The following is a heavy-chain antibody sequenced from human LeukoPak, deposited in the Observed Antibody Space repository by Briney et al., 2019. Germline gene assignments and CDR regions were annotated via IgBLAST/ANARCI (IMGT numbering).Heavy chain of an antibody. Sequence: SETLSLTCTVSGGSISSSSYYWGWIRQPPGKGLEWIGSIYYSGSTYYNPSLKSRVTISVDTSKNQFSLKLSSVTAADTAVYYCARGLYSSSWYSVRNWFDPWGQGTLVTVSS. CDR3: ARGLYSSSWYSVRNWFDP. D-gene: IGHD6-13*01. J-gene: IGHJ5*02. CDR1: GGSISSSSYY. V-gene: IGHV4-39*07. CDR2: IYYSGST.